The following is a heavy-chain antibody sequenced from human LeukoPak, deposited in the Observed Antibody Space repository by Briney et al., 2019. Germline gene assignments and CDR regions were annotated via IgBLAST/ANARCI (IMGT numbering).Heavy chain of an antibody. V-gene: IGHV1-46*01. CDR3: ARDQDDSSGYYYGSLGY. Sequence: ASVKVSRKASGYTFTSYYMHWVRQAPGQGLEWMGIINPSGGSTSYAQKFQGRVTMTRDTSTSTVYMELSSLRSEDTAVYYCARDQDDSSGYYYGSLGYWGQGTLVTVSS. CDR2: INPSGGST. D-gene: IGHD3-22*01. CDR1: GYTFTSYY. J-gene: IGHJ4*02.